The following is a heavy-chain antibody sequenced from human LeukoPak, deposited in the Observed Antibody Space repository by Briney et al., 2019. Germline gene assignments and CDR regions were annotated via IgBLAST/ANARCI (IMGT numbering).Heavy chain of an antibody. V-gene: IGHV3-21*01. Sequence: GGSLRLSCAASGFTFSSYSMNWVRQAPGKGREWVSSISSSSSYIYYADSVKGRFTISRDNAKNSLYLQMNTLRAEDTAVYYCARVGSSGSYNEDYWGQGTLVTVSS. CDR2: ISSSSSYI. CDR3: ARVGSSGSYNEDY. CDR1: GFTFSSYS. J-gene: IGHJ4*02. D-gene: IGHD1-26*01.